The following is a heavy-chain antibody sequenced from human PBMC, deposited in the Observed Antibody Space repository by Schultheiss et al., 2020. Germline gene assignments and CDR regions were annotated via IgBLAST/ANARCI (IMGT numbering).Heavy chain of an antibody. D-gene: IGHD2-2*01. J-gene: IGHJ3*02. V-gene: IGHV3-64*04. Sequence: GGSLRLSCSASGFTFSSYAMHWVRQAPGKGLEYVSAISSNGGSTYYADSVKGRFTISRDNAKNTLYLQMNSLRAEDTAVYYCAREGTASLGYCSSTSCYDDAFDIWGQGTMVTVSS. CDR1: GFTFSSYA. CDR2: ISSNGGST. CDR3: AREGTASLGYCSSTSCYDDAFDI.